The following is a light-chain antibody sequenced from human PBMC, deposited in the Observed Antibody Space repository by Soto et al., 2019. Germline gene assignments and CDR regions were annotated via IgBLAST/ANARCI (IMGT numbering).Light chain of an antibody. CDR2: AAY. Sequence: DIQMTQSPSSLSASVGDRVTITCRASQNIRNYLNWYQQTPGKAPKLLIYAAYSLQSGVPSRFSGSGSGTDFTLIISSLQPEDFTTYYCQQCSSTPYSFGQGTKLEIK. J-gene: IGKJ2*03. V-gene: IGKV1-39*01. CDR3: QQCSSTPYS. CDR1: QNIRNY.